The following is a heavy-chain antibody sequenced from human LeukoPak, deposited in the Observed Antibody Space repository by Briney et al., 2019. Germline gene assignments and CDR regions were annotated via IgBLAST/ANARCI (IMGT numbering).Heavy chain of an antibody. V-gene: IGHV1-8*03. CDR1: GGTFSSYA. Sequence: ASVTVSCKASGGTFSSYAISWVRQAPGQGLEWMGWMNPNSGNTDYAQKFQGRVTLTRNTSISTAYMELSSLRSEDTAVYYCARGVATDFWGQGTLVTVSS. D-gene: IGHD5-12*01. CDR2: MNPNSGNT. J-gene: IGHJ4*02. CDR3: ARGVATDF.